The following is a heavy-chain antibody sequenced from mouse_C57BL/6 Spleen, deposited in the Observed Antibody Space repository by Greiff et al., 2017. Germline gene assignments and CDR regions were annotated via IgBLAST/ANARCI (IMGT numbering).Heavy chain of an antibody. Sequence: VKLVESGAELVRPGASVTLSCKASGYTFTDYEMRWVKQTPVHGLEWIGAIDPETGGTAYNQKVKGKAILTADKSSSTAYMELLSLTSEDSAVYYCTRDWEGYWGQGTTLTVSS. J-gene: IGHJ2*01. V-gene: IGHV1-15*01. CDR1: GYTFTDYE. D-gene: IGHD4-1*01. CDR2: IDPETGGT. CDR3: TRDWEGY.